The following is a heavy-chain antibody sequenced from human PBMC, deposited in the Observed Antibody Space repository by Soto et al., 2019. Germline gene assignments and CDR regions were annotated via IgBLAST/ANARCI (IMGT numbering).Heavy chain of an antibody. V-gene: IGHV4-39*01. D-gene: IGHD3-3*01. CDR3: ARSAQAFGVVYPTYYFGY. CDR2: IYYSGST. Sequence: SETLSLTCTVSGGSISSSSYYWGWIRQPPGKGLEWIGRIYYSGSTYYNPSLKSRVTISVDTSKNQFSLRLSSVSAADTALYYCARSAQAFGVVYPTYYFGYWGKVTLVTVSS. J-gene: IGHJ4*02. CDR1: GGSISSSSYY.